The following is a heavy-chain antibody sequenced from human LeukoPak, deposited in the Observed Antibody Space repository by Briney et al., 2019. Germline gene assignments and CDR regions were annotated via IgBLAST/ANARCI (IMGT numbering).Heavy chain of an antibody. CDR1: GFTFDDYA. J-gene: IGHJ4*02. CDR2: ISWNSGSI. D-gene: IGHD6-13*01. Sequence: PGGSLRLSCAASGFTFDDYAMHWVRQAPGKGLEWVSGISWNSGSIGYANSVKGRFTISRDNSKNTLYLQMGSLTTEDMAVYYCARGSHRRYSSSWYSLWGQGTLVTVSS. V-gene: IGHV3-9*03. CDR3: ARGSHRRYSSSWYSL.